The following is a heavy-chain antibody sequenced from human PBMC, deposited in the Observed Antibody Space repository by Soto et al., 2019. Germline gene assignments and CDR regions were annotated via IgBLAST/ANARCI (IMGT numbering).Heavy chain of an antibody. CDR3: ARGITIFGVVPG. D-gene: IGHD3-3*01. CDR2: ISPYDDNT. J-gene: IGHJ4*02. Sequence: ASVKVSCKASGYTFNIYGMSWMRQAPGQGLEWMGWISPYDDNTNYAQNLQGRVTMTTNTSTRTAYMELRSLRSDDTAVYYCARGITIFGVVPGWGQGTLVTVSS. V-gene: IGHV1-18*01. CDR1: GYTFNIYG.